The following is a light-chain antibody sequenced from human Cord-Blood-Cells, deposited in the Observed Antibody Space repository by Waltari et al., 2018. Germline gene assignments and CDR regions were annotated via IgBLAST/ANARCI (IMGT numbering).Light chain of an antibody. Sequence: DIQLTQSPSSLSASVGDRVTITCPASQSISSYLNWYQQKPGKAPKLLIYAASSLQSGVPSRFSGSGSGTDYTLTISSLQPEDFATYYCQQSYSTPTFGQVNKLEIK. CDR1: QSISSY. V-gene: IGKV1-39*01. J-gene: IGKJ2*01. CDR2: AAS. CDR3: QQSYSTPT.